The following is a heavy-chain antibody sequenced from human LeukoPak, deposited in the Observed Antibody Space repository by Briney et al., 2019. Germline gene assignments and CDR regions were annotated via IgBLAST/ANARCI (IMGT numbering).Heavy chain of an antibody. CDR1: GFTVSSNY. CDR3: ARMAYGSGSYVHNYFDY. D-gene: IGHD3-10*01. J-gene: IGHJ4*02. CDR2: IYSGGST. Sequence: GGSLRLSCAASGFTVSSNYMSWFRQAPGKGLEWVSVIYSGGSTYYADSVKGRFTISRDNSKNTLYLQMNSLRAEDTAVYYCARMAYGSGSYVHNYFDYWGQGTLVTVSS. V-gene: IGHV3-53*01.